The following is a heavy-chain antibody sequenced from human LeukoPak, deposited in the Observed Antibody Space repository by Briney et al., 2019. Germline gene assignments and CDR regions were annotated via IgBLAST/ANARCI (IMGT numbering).Heavy chain of an antibody. Sequence: SQTLTLTCAISGDTVSSNSAYWNWIRQSQSRGLEWLGRKYYSCKWYNDYATSVKSRISINPDTSPNHHSRQLNSVDPADKAWYYCARDQGGATKGRSFDIWGQGTMVTVSS. CDR2: KYYSCKWYN. CDR3: ARDQGGATKGRSFDI. CDR1: GDTVSSNSAY. J-gene: IGHJ3*02. D-gene: IGHD1-26*01. V-gene: IGHV6-1*01.